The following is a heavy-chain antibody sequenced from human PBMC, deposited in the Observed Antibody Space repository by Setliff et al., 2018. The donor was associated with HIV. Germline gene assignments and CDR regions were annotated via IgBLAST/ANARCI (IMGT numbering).Heavy chain of an antibody. Sequence: GGALKTSWGGSGYSFISYWMGWVRHMPGKCLVWMGIIYPGDSDTRYSPSFQGQVTISAGKSISTAYLQWSSLKASDTAMYYCARHGRGYCSGSSCYSDYYYMDVWGKGTTVTVSS. J-gene: IGHJ6*03. CDR3: ARHGRGYCSGSSCYSDYYYMDV. CDR1: GYSFISYW. V-gene: IGHV5-51*01. D-gene: IGHD2-15*01. CDR2: IYPGDSDT.